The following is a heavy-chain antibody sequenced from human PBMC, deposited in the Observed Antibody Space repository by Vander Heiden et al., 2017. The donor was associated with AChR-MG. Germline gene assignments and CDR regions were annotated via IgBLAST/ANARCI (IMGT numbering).Heavy chain of an antibody. Sequence: GGGLVKPGGSLRLSCAASGFTFSNAWMSWVRQAPGKGLEWVGRIKSKTDGGTTDYAAPVKGRFTISRDDSKNTLYLQMNSLKTEDTAVYYCTPEPLQYCGGDCFLPFDYWGQGTLVTVSS. V-gene: IGHV3-15*01. J-gene: IGHJ4*02. CDR2: IKSKTDGGTT. D-gene: IGHD2-21*01. CDR1: GFTFSNAW. CDR3: TPEPLQYCGGDCFLPFDY.